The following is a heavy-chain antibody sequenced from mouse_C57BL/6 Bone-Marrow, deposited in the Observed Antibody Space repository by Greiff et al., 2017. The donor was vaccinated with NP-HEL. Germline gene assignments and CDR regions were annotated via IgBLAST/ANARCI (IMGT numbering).Heavy chain of an antibody. Sequence: EVKLVESGEGLVKPGGSLKLSCAASGFTFSSYAMSWVRQTPEKRLEWVAYISSGGDYIYYADTVKGRFTISRDNARNTLYLQMSSLKSEDTAMYYCTRVYYGLYYYAMDYWGQGTSVTVSS. CDR3: TRVYYGLYYYAMDY. V-gene: IGHV5-9-1*02. D-gene: IGHD1-1*01. CDR2: ISSGGDYI. J-gene: IGHJ4*01. CDR1: GFTFSSYA.